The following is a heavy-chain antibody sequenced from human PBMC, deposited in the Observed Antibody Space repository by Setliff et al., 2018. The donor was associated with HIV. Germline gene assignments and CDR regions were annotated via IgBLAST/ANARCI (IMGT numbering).Heavy chain of an antibody. D-gene: IGHD2-2*01. V-gene: IGHV3-30-3*01. CDR3: ARRAYCSSTTCFDN. CDR2: MSTGGDIK. J-gene: IGHJ4*02. Sequence: GGSLRLSCAATGFTFSSYVLHWVRQAPGKGLEWVAVMSTGGDIKIYADSVKGRFTISRDNSKNTLYLQMNSLRAEETAVYYCARRAYCSSTTCFDNWGQGTLVTVSS. CDR1: GFTFSSYV.